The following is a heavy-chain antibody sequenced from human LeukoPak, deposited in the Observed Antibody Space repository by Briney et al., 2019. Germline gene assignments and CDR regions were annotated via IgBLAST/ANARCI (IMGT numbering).Heavy chain of an antibody. CDR3: ASPLSGWFGFDC. CDR2: IIPIFGTA. CDR1: GGTFSSYA. V-gene: IGHV1-69*06. D-gene: IGHD2-15*01. J-gene: IGHJ4*02. Sequence: SVKVSCKASGGTFSSYAISWVRQAPGQGLEWMGGIIPIFGTANYAQKFQGGVTITADKSTSTAYMELSSLRSEDTAVYYCASPLSGWFGFDCWGQGTLVTVSS.